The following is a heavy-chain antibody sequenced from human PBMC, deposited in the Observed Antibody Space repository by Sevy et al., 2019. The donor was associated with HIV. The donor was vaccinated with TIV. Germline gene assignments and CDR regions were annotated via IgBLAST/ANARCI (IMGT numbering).Heavy chain of an antibody. V-gene: IGHV4-59*01. J-gene: IGHJ4*02. D-gene: IGHD6-13*01. CDR3: ARESIGAVGDFDY. CDR1: GGSISNYF. CDR2: IYYSGST. Sequence: SETLSLTCTVSGGSISNYFWSWIRQPPGKGLEWIGYIYYSGSTNYNPSLKSRITISVDTSKNQFSLKLSSVTAADTAVYYCARESIGAVGDFDYWCQGTLVTVSS.